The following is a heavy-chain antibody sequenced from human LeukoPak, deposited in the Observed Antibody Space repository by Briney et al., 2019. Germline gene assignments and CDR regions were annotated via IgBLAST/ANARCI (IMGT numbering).Heavy chain of an antibody. CDR2: ISWNSGNI. Sequence: PGGSLRLSCAGSGFTFDDYAMHRVRQAPGKGLEWVSGISWNSGNIGYADSVKGRFTISRDNSKNTLYLQMNSLRAEDTAVYYCAKVIRLAAFDYWGQGTLVTVSS. CDR3: AKVIRLAAFDY. V-gene: IGHV3-9*01. D-gene: IGHD6-6*01. J-gene: IGHJ4*02. CDR1: GFTFDDYA.